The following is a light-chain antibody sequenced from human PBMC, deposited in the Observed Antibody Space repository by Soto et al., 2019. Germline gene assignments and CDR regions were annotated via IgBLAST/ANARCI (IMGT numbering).Light chain of an antibody. J-gene: IGKJ1*01. CDR2: EAS. CDR3: QQYNNFWT. CDR1: QSVNIW. V-gene: IGKV1-5*03. Sequence: DIQMTQFPSALSASVGDRVTITCRASQSVNIWLAWYQQKPGNAPKLLISEASTVETGVPARFSGSGSGTQFTLPISSLQPDDLATYYCQQYNNFWTFGQGTKVQIK.